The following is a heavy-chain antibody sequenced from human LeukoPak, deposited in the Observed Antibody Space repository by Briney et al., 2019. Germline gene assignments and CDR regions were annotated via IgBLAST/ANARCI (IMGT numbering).Heavy chain of an antibody. CDR3: ARARRSGGITLIRGIKDRGWFDS. V-gene: IGHV3-30*02. D-gene: IGHD3-10*01. Sequence: GGSLRLSCAASGFTFSSYGMHWVRQAPGEGLEWVAFIRPDGDNKYYADSVKGRFTISRDNSKNTLYLQMNSLRAEDTAVHYCARARRSGGITLIRGIKDRGWFDSWGQGTLVTVSS. J-gene: IGHJ5*01. CDR2: IRPDGDNK. CDR1: GFTFSSYG.